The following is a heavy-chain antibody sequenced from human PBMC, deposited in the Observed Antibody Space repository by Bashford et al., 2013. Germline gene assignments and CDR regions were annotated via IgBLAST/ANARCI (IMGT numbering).Heavy chain of an antibody. V-gene: IGHV2-26*01. CDR2: IFSNDEK. J-gene: IGHJ4*02. Sequence: SGPTLVKPTETLTLTCTVSGFSLSNARMGVSWIRQPPGKALEWLAHIFSNDEKSYSTSLKSRLTISKDTSKSQVVLTMTNMDPVDTATYYCARILGYCSSTSCQFDYWGQGTLVTVSS. CDR1: GFSLSNARMG. CDR3: ARILGYCSSTSCQFDY. D-gene: IGHD2-2*01.